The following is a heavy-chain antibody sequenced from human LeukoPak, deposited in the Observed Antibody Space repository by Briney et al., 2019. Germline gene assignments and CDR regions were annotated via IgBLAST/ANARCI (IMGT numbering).Heavy chain of an antibody. CDR1: GFTFSSYA. Sequence: GGSLRLSCAASGFTFSSYAMSWVRQAPGKGLEWVSAISGSGGSTYYADSVKGRFTISRDNSKNTLYLQMESLRVEDTAVYYCVKDLHPSFXXXWYXFDQWGQXTLVTVS. CDR3: VKDLHPSFXXXWYXFDQ. V-gene: IGHV3-23*01. J-gene: IGHJ4*02. CDR2: ISGSGGST.